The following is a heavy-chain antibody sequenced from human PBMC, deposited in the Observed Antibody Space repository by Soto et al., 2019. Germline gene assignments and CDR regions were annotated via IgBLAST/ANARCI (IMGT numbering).Heavy chain of an antibody. CDR2: ISSSSSTI. CDR1: GFTFSSYS. D-gene: IGHD2-2*01. Sequence: GGSLRLSCAASGFTFSSYSMNWVRQAPGKGLEWVSYISSSSSTIYYADSVKGRFTISRDNAKNSLYLQMNSLRAEDTAVYYCSRDLIYCSSTSCYENYHYYMDVWGKGTTVTVSS. V-gene: IGHV3-48*01. CDR3: SRDLIYCSSTSCYENYHYYMDV. J-gene: IGHJ6*03.